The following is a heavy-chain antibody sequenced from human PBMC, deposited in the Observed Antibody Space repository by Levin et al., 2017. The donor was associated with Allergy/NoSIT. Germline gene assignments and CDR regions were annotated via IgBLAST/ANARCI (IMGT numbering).Heavy chain of an antibody. CDR1: GFTFSSYW. CDR3: ARTTTTSSPNWYFDL. Sequence: GGSLRLFCAASGFTFSSYWMHWVRQTPEKELAWVSRINTDGRSTSYADSVKGRFTISRDNAKNTLYLEMNSLKAEDTAVYYCARTTTTSSPNWYFDLWGRGTLVTVSS. CDR2: INTDGRST. J-gene: IGHJ2*01. D-gene: IGHD4-17*01. V-gene: IGHV3-74*01.